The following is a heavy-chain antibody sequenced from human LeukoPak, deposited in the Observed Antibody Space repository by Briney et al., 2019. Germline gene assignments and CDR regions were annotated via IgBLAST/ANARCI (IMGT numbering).Heavy chain of an antibody. CDR3: ARGGVDYYGSGTYYLMYYFDY. CDR1: GFTFSSYA. J-gene: IGHJ4*02. D-gene: IGHD3-10*01. Sequence: GGSLRLSCAASGFTFSSYAMTWVRQAPGQGLEWVSVISGSGTNTDYADSVKGRFTISRDNSKNTLYLQMNSLRAEDTAVYYCARGGVDYYGSGTYYLMYYFDYWGQGALVTVSS. CDR2: ISGSGTNT. V-gene: IGHV3-23*01.